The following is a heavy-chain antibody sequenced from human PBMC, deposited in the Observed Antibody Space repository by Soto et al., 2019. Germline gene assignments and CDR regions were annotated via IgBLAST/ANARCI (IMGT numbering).Heavy chain of an antibody. Sequence: EVQLVESGGGLVQPGGSLGLSCAASGFTFSSYGMNWVRQTPGKGLEWVSYISIRSTNIHYADSVKGRFTISRDNANNALYVHVNLLAAEDAAVYYCARGAAGNAYFWGQGIPVTVSS. V-gene: IGHV3-48*01. CDR1: GFTFSSYG. D-gene: IGHD6-13*01. CDR2: ISIRSTNI. CDR3: ARGAAGNAYF. J-gene: IGHJ4*02.